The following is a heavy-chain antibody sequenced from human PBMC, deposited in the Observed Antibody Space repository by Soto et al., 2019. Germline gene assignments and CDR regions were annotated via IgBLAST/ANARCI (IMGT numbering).Heavy chain of an antibody. V-gene: IGHV3-23*01. J-gene: IGHJ4*02. CDR3: AKDRRIAAAGRIY. CDR2: ISGSGGST. D-gene: IGHD6-13*01. CDR1: GFTFSSYA. Sequence: PGGSLRLSCAASGFTFSSYAMSWVRQAPGKGLEWVSAISGSGGSTYYADSVKGRFTISRDNSKNTLYLQMNILRAEDTVVFYCAKDRRIAAAGRIYWGQGTLVTVPS.